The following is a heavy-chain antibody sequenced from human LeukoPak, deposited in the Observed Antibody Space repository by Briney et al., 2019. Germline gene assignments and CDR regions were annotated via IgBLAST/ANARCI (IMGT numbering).Heavy chain of an antibody. D-gene: IGHD2-15*01. CDR2: ISYDGSNK. CDR1: GFTFSSYS. CDR3: AKESRSWSAFDY. Sequence: GGSLRLSCAASGFTFSSYSMNWVRQAPGKGLEWVAVISYDGSNKYYADSVKGRFTISRDNSKNTLYLQMNSLRAEDTAVYYCAKESRSWSAFDYWGQGTLVTVSS. J-gene: IGHJ4*02. V-gene: IGHV3-30*18.